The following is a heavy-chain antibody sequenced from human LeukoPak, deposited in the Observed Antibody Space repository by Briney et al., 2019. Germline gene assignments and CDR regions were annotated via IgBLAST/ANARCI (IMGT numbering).Heavy chain of an antibody. J-gene: IGHJ4*02. CDR2: INPNSGGT. V-gene: IGHV1-2*02. Sequence: GASVKVSCKPSGYTFTDYYMHWVRQAPGQGLEWMGWINPNSGGTNYAQKFQGRVTMTRDTSISTAYMELSRLRSDDTAVYYCARSTMVRGVIPFDYWGQGTLVTVSS. CDR3: ARSTMVRGVIPFDY. D-gene: IGHD3-10*01. CDR1: GYTFTDYY.